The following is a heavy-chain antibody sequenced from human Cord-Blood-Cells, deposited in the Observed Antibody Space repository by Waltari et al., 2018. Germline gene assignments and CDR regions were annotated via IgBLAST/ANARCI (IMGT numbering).Heavy chain of an antibody. CDR2: TYYSGST. J-gene: IGHJ6*02. CDR3: ARDRLVGGSGSYYMDYYYYSMDV. Sequence: QVQLQESGPGLVKPSQTLSLTCTVSGGSISSGGYYWSWIRQHPGKGLEWIGYTYYSGSTYYHPSLKSRVTISVDTSKNQFSLKLSSVTAADTAVYYCARDRLVGGSGSYYMDYYYYSMDVWGQGTTVTVSS. CDR1: GGSISSGGYY. D-gene: IGHD3-10*01. V-gene: IGHV4-31*03.